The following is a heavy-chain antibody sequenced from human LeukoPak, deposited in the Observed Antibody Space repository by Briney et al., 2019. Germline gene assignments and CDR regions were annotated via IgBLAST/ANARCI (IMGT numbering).Heavy chain of an antibody. Sequence: GGSLRLSCAASGFTFSSYAMSWVRQAPGKGLEWVSAISGSGGSTYYANSVKGRFTISGDNSKNTLYLQMNSLRAEDTAVYYCAKVKGGRPYGMDVWGQGTTVTVSS. D-gene: IGHD1-26*01. CDR1: GFTFSSYA. V-gene: IGHV3-23*01. CDR3: AKVKGGRPYGMDV. CDR2: ISGSGGST. J-gene: IGHJ6*02.